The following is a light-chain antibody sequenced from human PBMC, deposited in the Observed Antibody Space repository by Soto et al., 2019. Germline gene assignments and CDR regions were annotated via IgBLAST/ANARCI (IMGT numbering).Light chain of an antibody. CDR2: AAS. CDR3: QKHGGAPYS. Sequence: DIQMTQSPASLSASVGDRVTITCRASQCIHDYLVWYQQKPGKVPSLLIYAASTLQSGIPSRFSGSGFGTDSTLTISTLQSEDVAIYYCQKHGGAPYSFGPGNKVDLQ. CDR1: QCIHDY. J-gene: IGKJ3*01. V-gene: IGKV1-27*01.